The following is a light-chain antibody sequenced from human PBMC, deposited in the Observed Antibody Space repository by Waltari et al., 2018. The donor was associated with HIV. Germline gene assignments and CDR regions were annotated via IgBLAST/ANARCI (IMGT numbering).Light chain of an antibody. Sequence: QSALTQPASVSGSPGQSLTLACPANSSDVARDNLVSWYQQHPGKAPKVMIYAVTKRPSGVSNRFSGSKSDNTASLTISGLQAEDEADYYCCSYAGTGTYVFGTGTKVTVL. J-gene: IGLJ1*01. CDR1: SSDVARDNL. CDR2: AVT. CDR3: CSYAGTGTYV. V-gene: IGLV2-23*02.